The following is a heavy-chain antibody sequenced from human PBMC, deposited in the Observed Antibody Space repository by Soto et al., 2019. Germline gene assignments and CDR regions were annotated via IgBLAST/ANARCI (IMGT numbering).Heavy chain of an antibody. J-gene: IGHJ6*02. V-gene: IGHV1-18*01. CDR1: GYTFSNYG. D-gene: IGHD6-19*01. CDR2: ISGYNGNT. Sequence: ASVKVSCKTSGYTFSNYGINWVRQAPGQGLKWMGWISGYNGNTNYAQTVQGRVTMTTDTSTGTVYMELRSLKSDDTAIYYCSRFIMVGGWFDPNYYHGMDVWGQGTTATVSS. CDR3: SRFIMVGGWFDPNYYHGMDV.